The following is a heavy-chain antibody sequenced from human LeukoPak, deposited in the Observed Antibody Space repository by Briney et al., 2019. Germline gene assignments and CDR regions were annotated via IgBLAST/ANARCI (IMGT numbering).Heavy chain of an antibody. CDR1: GGTFSSYA. V-gene: IGHV1-69*05. CDR2: IIPIFGTA. D-gene: IGHD6-6*01. J-gene: IGHJ3*02. Sequence: ASVKVSCKASGGTFSSYAISWVRQAPGQGLEWMGGIIPIFGTANYAQKFQGRVTITTDESTSTAYMELSSLRSEDTAVYYCARDRPSSSSAVRAFDIWGQGTMVTVSS. CDR3: ARDRPSSSSAVRAFDI.